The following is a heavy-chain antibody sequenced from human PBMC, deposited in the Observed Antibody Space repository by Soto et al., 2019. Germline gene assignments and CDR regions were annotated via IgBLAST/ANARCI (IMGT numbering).Heavy chain of an antibody. CDR2: IYHSGST. J-gene: IGHJ6*02. CDR3: AREGGPHYGMDV. CDR1: GGSISSGGYS. D-gene: IGHD3-16*01. Sequence: PXETLSLTCAVSGGSISSGGYSWSWIRQPPGKGLEWIGYIYHSGSTYYNPSLKSRVTISVDRSKNQFSLKLSSVTAADTAVYYCAREGGPHYGMDVWGQGTTVTVSS. V-gene: IGHV4-30-2*01.